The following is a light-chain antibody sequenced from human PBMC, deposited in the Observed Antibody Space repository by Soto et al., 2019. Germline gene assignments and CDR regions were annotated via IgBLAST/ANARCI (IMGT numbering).Light chain of an antibody. J-gene: IGKJ5*01. CDR1: QSVTTN. V-gene: IGKV3-15*01. CDR3: QQYNNMPPNT. CDR2: GAX. Sequence: IVLTKTPDTLSVSRGERATLSXRGSQSVTTNLSWYQQTPGQXTRLIXXGAXTRATGIPARFSGSGSGRDLTLTISSLQSEDFAVYYCQQYNNMPPNTFGQGTRLEIK.